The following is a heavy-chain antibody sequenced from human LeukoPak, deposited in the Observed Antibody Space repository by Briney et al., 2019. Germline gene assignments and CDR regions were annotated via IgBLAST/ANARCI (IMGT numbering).Heavy chain of an antibody. Sequence: SETLSLTCTVSGGSISSSDWWSWVRQPPGKGLEWIGEIYHSGSTNYNPSLKSRVTISVDTSKTQFSLKLTSVTAADTAVYYCATIRSRKWGFDYWGQGTLVTVSS. J-gene: IGHJ4*02. V-gene: IGHV4-4*02. CDR1: GGSISSSDW. CDR3: ATIRSRKWGFDY. D-gene: IGHD1-26*01. CDR2: IYHSGST.